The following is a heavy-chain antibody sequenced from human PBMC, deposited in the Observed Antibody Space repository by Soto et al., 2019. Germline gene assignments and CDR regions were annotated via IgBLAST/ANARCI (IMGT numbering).Heavy chain of an antibody. CDR3: ADSGSYTDV. CDR2: IKHDGSEK. V-gene: IGHV3-7*01. J-gene: IGHJ6*03. Sequence: GGSLSLSCAASGFTFSSYWMTWVRQAPGKGLEWVANIKHDGSEKYYIDSVKGRFTISRDNAKNSLYLQMNSLRAEDTAVYYCADSGSYTDVWGKGTTVTVSS. CDR1: GFTFSSYW. D-gene: IGHD5-12*01.